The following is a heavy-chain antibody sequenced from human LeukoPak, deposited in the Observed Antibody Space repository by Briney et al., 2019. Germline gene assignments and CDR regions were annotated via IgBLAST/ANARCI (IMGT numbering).Heavy chain of an antibody. D-gene: IGHD6-19*01. CDR1: GGSISSGSYY. CDR2: IYTGGST. J-gene: IGHJ4*02. CDR3: ARGLRSGWYREDY. Sequence: SETLSLTCTVSGGSISSGSYYWSWIRQPAGKGLEWIGRIYTGGSTNYNPSLKSRVTISVDTSKNQFSLELSSVTAADTAVYYCARGLRSGWYREDYWGQGTLVTVSS. V-gene: IGHV4-61*02.